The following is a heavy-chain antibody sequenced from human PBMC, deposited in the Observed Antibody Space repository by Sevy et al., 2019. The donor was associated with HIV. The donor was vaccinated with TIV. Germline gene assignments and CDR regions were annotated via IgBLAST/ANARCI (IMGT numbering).Heavy chain of an antibody. Sequence: ASVKVSCKASGYTFTGYYMHWVRQAPGQGLEWMGWINPNSGGKNYAQKFQGRVTMTRDTSISTAYMELSRLRSDDTAVYYCATTRGYYYGSGSYFSWGQGTLVTVSS. CDR2: INPNSGGK. J-gene: IGHJ5*02. V-gene: IGHV1-2*02. CDR3: ATTRGYYYGSGSYFS. D-gene: IGHD3-10*01. CDR1: GYTFTGYY.